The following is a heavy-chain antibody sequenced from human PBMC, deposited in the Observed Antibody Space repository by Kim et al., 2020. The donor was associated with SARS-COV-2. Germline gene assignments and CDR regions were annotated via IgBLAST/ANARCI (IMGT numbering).Heavy chain of an antibody. Sequence: ASVKVSCKVSGYTLTELSMHWVRQAPGKGLEWMGGFDPEDGETIYAQKFQGRVTMTEDTSTDTAYMELSSLRSEDTAVYYCATPQIVGATRVDYYGMDVWGQGTTGTVSS. CDR3: ATPQIVGATRVDYYGMDV. D-gene: IGHD1-26*01. V-gene: IGHV1-24*01. CDR1: GYTLTELS. J-gene: IGHJ6*02. CDR2: FDPEDGET.